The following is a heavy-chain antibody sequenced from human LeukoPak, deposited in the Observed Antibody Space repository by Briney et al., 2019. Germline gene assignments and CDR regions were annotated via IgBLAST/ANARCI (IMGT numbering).Heavy chain of an antibody. CDR1: GFTFEDYG. V-gene: IGHV3-20*04. J-gene: IGHJ4*02. D-gene: IGHD4-17*01. CDR3: ARGGYGDYMGD. Sequence: GGSLRLSCAASGFTFEDYGMSRVRQAPGKGLEWVSGINWNGGSTGYADSVKGRFTISRDNAKNCLYLQMNSLRAEDTAFYYCARGGYGDYMGDCGQGTVVTVSS. CDR2: INWNGGST.